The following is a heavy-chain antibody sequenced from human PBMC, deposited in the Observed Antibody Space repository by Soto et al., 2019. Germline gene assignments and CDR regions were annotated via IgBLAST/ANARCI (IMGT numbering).Heavy chain of an antibody. Sequence: QVQLVESGGGVVQPGRSLRLSCAASGFTFSSYGMHWVRQAPGKGLEWVAVISYDGSNKYYADSVKGRFTISRDNSKYTLYLQMNSLRAEDTAVYYCAKDLGNRGYSYGYEETFDPWGQGTLVTVSS. D-gene: IGHD5-18*01. CDR2: ISYDGSNK. CDR3: AKDLGNRGYSYGYEETFDP. J-gene: IGHJ5*02. V-gene: IGHV3-30*18. CDR1: GFTFSSYG.